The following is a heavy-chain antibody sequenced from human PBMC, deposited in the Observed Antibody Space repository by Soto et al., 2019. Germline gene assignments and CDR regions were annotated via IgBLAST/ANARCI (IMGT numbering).Heavy chain of an antibody. CDR2: IWYDGSNK. Sequence: PGGSLRLSCAASGFTFSSYGMHWVRQAPGKGLEWVAVIWYDGSNKYYADSAKGRFTISRDNSKNTLYLQMNSLRAEDTAVYYCARDRGIGIGSGSYYMDYWGQGTLVTVSS. J-gene: IGHJ4*02. CDR1: GFTFSSYG. D-gene: IGHD3-10*01. CDR3: ARDRGIGIGSGSYYMDY. V-gene: IGHV3-33*01.